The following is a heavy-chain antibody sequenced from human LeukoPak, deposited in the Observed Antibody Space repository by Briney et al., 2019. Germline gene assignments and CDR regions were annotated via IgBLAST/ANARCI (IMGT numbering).Heavy chain of an antibody. CDR1: GYTFTGYY. CDR2: INPNSGGT. D-gene: IGHD3-10*01. Sequence: ASVKVSCKASGYTFTGYYMHWVRQAPGQGLEWMGWINPNSGGTNYAQKVQGRVTMTRDTSISTAYMELSRLRSDDTDVYYCGRDLWFGDLFGYWGRGTLVTVSS. CDR3: GRDLWFGDLFGY. J-gene: IGHJ4*02. V-gene: IGHV1-2*02.